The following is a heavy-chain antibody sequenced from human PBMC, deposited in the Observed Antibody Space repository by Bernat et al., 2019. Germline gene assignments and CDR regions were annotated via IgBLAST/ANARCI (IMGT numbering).Heavy chain of an antibody. V-gene: IGHV3-30-3*01. D-gene: IGHD2-2*02. J-gene: IGHJ6*02. CDR2: ISYDGSNK. Sequence: QVQLVESGGGVVQPGRSLRLSCAASGFTFSSYAMHWVRQAPGKGLEWVAVISYDGSNKYYADSVKGRFTISRDNFKNTLYLQMNSLRAEDTAVYYCARASHCSSTSCYTRFSLDVWGQGTTVTVSS. CDR3: ARASHCSSTSCYTRFSLDV. CDR1: GFTFSSYA.